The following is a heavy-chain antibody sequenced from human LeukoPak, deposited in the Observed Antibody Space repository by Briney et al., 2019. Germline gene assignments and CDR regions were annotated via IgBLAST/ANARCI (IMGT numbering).Heavy chain of an antibody. Sequence: GESLKISCKGSGYSFTSYWISWVRQMPGKGLEWMGRIDPSDSYTNYSPSFQGHVTISADKSISTAYLQWSSLKAWDTAMYYCARRVGATGWFDPWGQGTLVTVPS. V-gene: IGHV5-10-1*01. D-gene: IGHD1-26*01. CDR1: GYSFTSYW. CDR3: ARRVGATGWFDP. CDR2: IDPSDSYT. J-gene: IGHJ5*02.